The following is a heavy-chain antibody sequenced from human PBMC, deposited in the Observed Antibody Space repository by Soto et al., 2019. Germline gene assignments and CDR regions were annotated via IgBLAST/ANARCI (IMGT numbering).Heavy chain of an antibody. J-gene: IGHJ4*02. CDR3: AREGGTYDILTGSPDGGYFDY. Sequence: SETLSLTCTVSGGSISSGDYYWSWIRQPPGKGLEWIGYIYYSGSTYYNPSLKSRVTISVDTSKNQFSLKLSSVTAADTAVYYCAREGGTYDILTGSPDGGYFDYWGQGTLVTVS. V-gene: IGHV4-30-4*01. D-gene: IGHD3-9*01. CDR2: IYYSGST. CDR1: GGSISSGDYY.